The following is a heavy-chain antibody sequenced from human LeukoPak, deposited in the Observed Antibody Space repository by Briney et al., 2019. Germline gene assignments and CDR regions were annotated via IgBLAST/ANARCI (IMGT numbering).Heavy chain of an antibody. Sequence: KSSETLSLTCTVSGGSISSSSYYWGWIRQPPGKGLGWIGSIYYSGSTYYNPSLKSRVTISVDTSKNQFSLRLSSVTAADTAVYYCARGQYSSGRYPIIYFDYWGQGTLVTVSS. CDR1: GGSISSSSYY. V-gene: IGHV4-39*07. CDR2: IYYSGST. CDR3: ARGQYSSGRYPIIYFDY. J-gene: IGHJ4*02. D-gene: IGHD6-19*01.